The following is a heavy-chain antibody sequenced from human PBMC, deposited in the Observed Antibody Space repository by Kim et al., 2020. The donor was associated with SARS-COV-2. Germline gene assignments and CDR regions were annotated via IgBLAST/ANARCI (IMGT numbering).Heavy chain of an antibody. V-gene: IGHV1-3*01. CDR1: GYTFTSYA. J-gene: IGHJ6*03. CDR2: INAGNGNT. D-gene: IGHD3-9*01. CDR3: ARDSYYDIFRYYYYYYMDV. Sequence: ASVKVSCKASGYTFTSYAMHWVRQAPGQRLEWMGWINAGNGNTKYSQKFQGRVTITRDTSASTAYMELSSLRSEDTAVYYCARDSYYDIFRYYYYYYMDVWGRGTTVTVSS.